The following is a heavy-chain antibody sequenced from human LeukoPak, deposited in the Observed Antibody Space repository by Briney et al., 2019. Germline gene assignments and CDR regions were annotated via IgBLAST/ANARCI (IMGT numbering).Heavy chain of an antibody. CDR1: GGSSSGYY. Sequence: PSETLSLTCAVYGGSSSGYYWSWIRQPPGKGLEWIGEINHSGSTNYNPSLKSRVTISVDTSKNQFSLKLSSVTAADTAVYYCARGATESRVDYWGQGTLVTVSS. CDR3: ARGATESRVDY. D-gene: IGHD1-26*01. V-gene: IGHV4-34*01. CDR2: INHSGST. J-gene: IGHJ4*02.